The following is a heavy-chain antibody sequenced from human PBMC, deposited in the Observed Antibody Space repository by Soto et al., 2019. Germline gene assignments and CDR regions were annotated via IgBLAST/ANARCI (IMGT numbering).Heavy chain of an antibody. CDR2: IYPGDSDT. CDR1: GYSFTSYW. CDR3: ARALRSSSNYYYYYYMDV. V-gene: IGHV5-51*01. J-gene: IGHJ6*03. Sequence: GEALKISCKGSGYSFTSYWIGWVRQMPGKGLEWMGIIYPGDSDTRYSPSFQGQVTISADKSISTAYLQWSSLKASDTAMYYCARALRSSSNYYYYYYMDVWGKGTTVTVSS. D-gene: IGHD6-6*01.